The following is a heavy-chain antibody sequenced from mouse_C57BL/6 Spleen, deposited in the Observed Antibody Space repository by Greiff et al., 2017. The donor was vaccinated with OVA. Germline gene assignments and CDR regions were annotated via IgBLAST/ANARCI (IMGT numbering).Heavy chain of an antibody. J-gene: IGHJ2*01. D-gene: IGHD4-1*01. CDR1: GFTFSSYA. CDR3: AREAHSGTGFDY. V-gene: IGHV5-4*01. Sequence: EVQVVESGGGLVKPGGSLKLSCAASGFTFSSYAMSWVRQTPEKRLEWVATISDGGSYTYYPDNVQGRFTISRDNAKNNLYLQMSHLKSEDTAMYYCAREAHSGTGFDYWGQGTTLTVSS. CDR2: ISDGGSYT.